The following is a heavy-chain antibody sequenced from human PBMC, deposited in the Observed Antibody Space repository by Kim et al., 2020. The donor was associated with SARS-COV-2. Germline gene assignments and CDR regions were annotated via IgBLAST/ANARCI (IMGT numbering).Heavy chain of an antibody. V-gene: IGHV5-51*01. CDR1: GYSFTSYW. CDR3: ARHRGRDLYYYGMDV. Sequence: GESLKISCKGSGYSFTSYWIGWVRQMPGKGLEWMGIIYPGDSDTRYSPSFQGQVTISADKSISTAYLQWSSLKASDTAMYYCARHRGRDLYYYGMDVWGQGTTVTVSS. CDR2: IYPGDSDT. J-gene: IGHJ6*02.